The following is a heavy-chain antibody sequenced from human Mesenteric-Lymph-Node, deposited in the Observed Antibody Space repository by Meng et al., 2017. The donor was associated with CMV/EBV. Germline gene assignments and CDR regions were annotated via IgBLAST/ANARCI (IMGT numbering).Heavy chain of an antibody. D-gene: IGHD4-23*01. Sequence: GESLKISCAASGLSVSSNYMNWVRQAPGKGLEWVAVISYDGSNKYYADSVKGRFTISRDNSKNTLYLQMNSLRAEDTAVYYCASGGPPAYWGQGTLVTVSS. J-gene: IGHJ4*02. V-gene: IGHV3-30*03. CDR1: GLSVSSNY. CDR2: ISYDGSNK. CDR3: ASGGPPAY.